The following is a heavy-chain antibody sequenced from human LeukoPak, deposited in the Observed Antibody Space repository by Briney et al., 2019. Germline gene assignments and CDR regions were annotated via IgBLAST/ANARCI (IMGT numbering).Heavy chain of an antibody. CDR2: INHSGST. CDR1: GGAFSGYY. CDR3: ARTPKGDCSSTSCYSLDAFDI. D-gene: IGHD2-2*01. V-gene: IGHV4-34*01. Sequence: PSEILSLTCAVYGGAFSGYYGSWIRQPPGKGLEWIGEINHSGSTNYNPSLKSRVTISVDTSKNQFSLKLSSVTAADTAVCYCARTPKGDCSSTSCYSLDAFDIWGQGTMVTVSS. J-gene: IGHJ3*02.